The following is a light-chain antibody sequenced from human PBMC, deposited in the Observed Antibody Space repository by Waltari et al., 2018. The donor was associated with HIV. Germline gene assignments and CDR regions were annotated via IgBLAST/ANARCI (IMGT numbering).Light chain of an antibody. CDR2: LGS. CDR3: MQALQSPIT. Sequence: DIVMTQSPLSLPVTPGEPASISCRSSQSLLHNNGYNYLDWFLQKPGQSPQLLIYLGSNRASGVPDRFSGSGSGTHFTLTISKMEAEDVGIYYCMQALQSPITFGQGTRLEI. V-gene: IGKV2-28*01. CDR1: QSLLHNNGYNY. J-gene: IGKJ5*01.